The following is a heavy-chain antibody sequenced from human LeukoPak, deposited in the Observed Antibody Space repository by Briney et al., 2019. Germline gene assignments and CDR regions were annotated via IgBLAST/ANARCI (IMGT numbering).Heavy chain of an antibody. J-gene: IGHJ2*01. V-gene: IGHV4-38-2*02. Sequence: KPSETLSLTCTVSGYSISSGYYWGWIRQPPGKGLEWIGSIYHSGSTYYNPSLKSRVTISVDTSKNQFSLKLSSVTAADTAVYYCARRTTLSKWYFDLWGRGTLVTVSS. CDR3: ARRTTLSKWYFDL. CDR2: IYHSGST. CDR1: GYSISSGYY. D-gene: IGHD1-1*01.